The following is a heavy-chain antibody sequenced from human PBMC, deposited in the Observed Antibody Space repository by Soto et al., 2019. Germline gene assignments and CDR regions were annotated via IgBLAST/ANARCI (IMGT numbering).Heavy chain of an antibody. CDR1: GGSFSGYY. V-gene: IGHV4-34*01. CDR3: VREGGDNWFDP. Sequence: SETLSLTCTVYGGSFSGYYWSWIRQPPGKGLEWIGEINHSRSTNYNPSLKSRVTRSVDTSKNQFSLKLSSVTAADTAVYYCVREGGDNWFDPWGQGTLVTVSS. J-gene: IGHJ5*02. CDR2: INHSRST.